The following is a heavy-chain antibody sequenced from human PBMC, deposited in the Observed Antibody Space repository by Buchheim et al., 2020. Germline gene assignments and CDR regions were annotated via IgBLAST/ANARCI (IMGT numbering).Heavy chain of an antibody. CDR3: ARGDCTSGVCPSNWFDP. CDR2: IYYSGST. D-gene: IGHD2-8*01. V-gene: IGHV4-30-4*07. J-gene: IGHJ5*02. CDR1: GGSISSGGYS. Sequence: QVQLQESGPGLVKPSQTLSLTCAVPGGSISSGGYSWSWIRQPPGKGLEWIGYIYYSGSTYYNPSLKSRVTISVDTSKNQFSLKLSSVAAADTAVYYCARGDCTSGVCPSNWFDPWGQGTL.